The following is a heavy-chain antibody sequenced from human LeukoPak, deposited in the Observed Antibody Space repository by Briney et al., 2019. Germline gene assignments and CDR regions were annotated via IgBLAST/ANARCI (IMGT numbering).Heavy chain of an antibody. CDR3: AREMLAAATDY. CDR1: GFTFSSYS. D-gene: IGHD6-13*01. V-gene: IGHV3-21*01. CDR2: ITSSSSYI. J-gene: IGHJ4*02. Sequence: GGSLRLSCAASGFTFSSYSMNWVRQAPGKGLEWVSSITSSSSYIYYADSVKGRFTISRDNAKNSLYLQMNSLRAEDTAVYYCAREMLAAATDYWGQGTLVTVSS.